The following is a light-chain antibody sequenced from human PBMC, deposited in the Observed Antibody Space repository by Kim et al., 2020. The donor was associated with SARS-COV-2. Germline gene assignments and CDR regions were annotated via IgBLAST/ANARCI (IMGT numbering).Light chain of an antibody. CDR2: DVN. Sequence: QSALTQPRSVSGSSGQSVTISCTGTSSDVGGYNYVSWYQQYPGKVPKLIIFDVNKRPSGVPDRFSGSKSGNTASLTISGLQADDEADYYCCSYVRIYTYVFGSGPKVTVL. CDR1: SSDVGGYNY. CDR3: CSYVRIYTYV. J-gene: IGLJ1*01. V-gene: IGLV2-11*01.